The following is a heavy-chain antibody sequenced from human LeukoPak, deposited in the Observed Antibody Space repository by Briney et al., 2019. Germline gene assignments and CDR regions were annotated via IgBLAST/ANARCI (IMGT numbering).Heavy chain of an antibody. Sequence: SETLSLTCTVSGGSVSSDTYYWTWIRQPPGGRLEWIAFISYSGSTNYNPSLKSRVTISLDTSENQFSLKLSSVTAADTAAYYCARVHSFDSSGYYYYFDYWGQGTLVTVSS. CDR3: ARVHSFDSSGYYYYFDY. D-gene: IGHD3-22*01. CDR2: ISYSGST. CDR1: GGSVSSDTYY. V-gene: IGHV4-61*01. J-gene: IGHJ4*02.